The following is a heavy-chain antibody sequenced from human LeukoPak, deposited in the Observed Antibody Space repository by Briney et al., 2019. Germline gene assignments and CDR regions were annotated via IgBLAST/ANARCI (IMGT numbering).Heavy chain of an antibody. CDR1: GFTFSSYW. CDR3: ARDQPYSSSWHCLDY. CDR2: IKQDGSEK. J-gene: IGHJ4*02. V-gene: IGHV3-7*03. D-gene: IGHD6-13*01. Sequence: GGSLRLSCAASGFTFSSYWMSWVRQAPGKGLEWVANIKQDGSEKYYVDSVKGRFTISRDNAKNSLYLQMNSLRAEDTALYYCARDQPYSSSWHCLDYWGQGTLVTVSS.